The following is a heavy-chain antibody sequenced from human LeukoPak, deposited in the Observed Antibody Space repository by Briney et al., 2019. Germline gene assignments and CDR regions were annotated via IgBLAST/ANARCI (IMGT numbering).Heavy chain of an antibody. CDR2: ISYDGSNK. V-gene: IGHV3-30*18. D-gene: IGHD1-26*01. CDR1: GFTFSSYG. Sequence: GGSLRLSCAASGFTFSSYGMHWVRQAPGKGLEWVAVISYDGSNKYYADSVKGRFTISRDNSKNTLYLQMNSLRAEDTAVYYCAKAGGGSYRREDYFDYWGQGTLDTVSS. CDR3: AKAGGGSYRREDYFDY. J-gene: IGHJ4*02.